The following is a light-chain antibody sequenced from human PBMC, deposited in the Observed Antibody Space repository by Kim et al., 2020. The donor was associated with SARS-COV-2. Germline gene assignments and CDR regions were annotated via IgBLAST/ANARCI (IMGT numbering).Light chain of an antibody. V-gene: IGKV1-9*01. CDR2: SAS. CDR1: QDISSY. Sequence: GDRVTITCRASQDISSYVAWYQQTPGKAPKLLIYSASFLQRGVPSRFSGSGSGTDFTLTIRSLQPEDVGTYYCHQLKSDPQTFGQGTKLEI. CDR3: HQLKSDPQT. J-gene: IGKJ2*01.